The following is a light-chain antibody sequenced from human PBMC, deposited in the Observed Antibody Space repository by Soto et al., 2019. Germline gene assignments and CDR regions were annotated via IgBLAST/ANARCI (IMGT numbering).Light chain of an antibody. Sequence: EIVMTQSPGILSLSPRETATLSCRASQSVSTKLAWYQQRPGQTPRLLIYNASTRATGVPARFSGGVSVTDFSLTISSLQSADLAVYYCHQYIPWPPHFTLGPGTKVDVK. CDR2: NAS. CDR3: HQYIPWPPHFT. V-gene: IGKV3-15*01. J-gene: IGKJ3*01. CDR1: QSVSTK.